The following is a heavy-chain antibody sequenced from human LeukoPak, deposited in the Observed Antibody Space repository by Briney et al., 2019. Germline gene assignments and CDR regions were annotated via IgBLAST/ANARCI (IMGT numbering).Heavy chain of an antibody. CDR3: AREGGYSYAKFFDY. J-gene: IGHJ4*02. CDR1: GGSISSYF. D-gene: IGHD5-18*01. Sequence: PSETLSLTCSVSGGSISSYFWSWIRQPPGKGLEWIGYNYYSGSTNYNPSLKSRVTISVDTSKNQFSLKLSSVTAADTAVYYCAREGGYSYAKFFDYWGQGTLVTVSS. V-gene: IGHV4-59*01. CDR2: NYYSGST.